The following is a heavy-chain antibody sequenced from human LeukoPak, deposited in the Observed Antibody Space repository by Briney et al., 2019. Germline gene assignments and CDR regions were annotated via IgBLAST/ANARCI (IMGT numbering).Heavy chain of an antibody. Sequence: AGRSLRLSCAASGFTFDDYAMHWVRQAPGKGLEWVSGISWNSGSIGYADSVKGRFTISRDNAKNSLYLQMNSLRAEDTALYYCAKGGGSWGVTYYFDYWGQGTLVTVSS. D-gene: IGHD2-15*01. CDR2: ISWNSGSI. V-gene: IGHV3-9*01. J-gene: IGHJ4*02. CDR3: AKGGGSWGVTYYFDY. CDR1: GFTFDDYA.